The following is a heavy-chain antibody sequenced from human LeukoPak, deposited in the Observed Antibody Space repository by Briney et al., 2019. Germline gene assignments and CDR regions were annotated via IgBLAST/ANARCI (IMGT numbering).Heavy chain of an antibody. V-gene: IGHV3-21*04. D-gene: IGHD4-17*01. CDR2: ISSSSSYI. J-gene: IGHJ6*02. CDR1: GFTFSSYS. CDR3: AKIDAYGDYIPGPYYYGMDV. Sequence: KPGGSLRLSCAASGFTFSSYSMNWVRQAPGKRLEWVSSISSSSSYIYYADSVKGRFTISRDNAMNSLYLQMNSLRAEDTAVYYCAKIDAYGDYIPGPYYYGMDVWGQGTTVTVSS.